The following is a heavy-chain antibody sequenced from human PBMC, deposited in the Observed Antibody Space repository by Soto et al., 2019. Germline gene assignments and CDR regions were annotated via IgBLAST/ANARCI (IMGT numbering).Heavy chain of an antibody. Sequence: GGSLRLSCAASGFTFSSYSMNWVRQAPGKGLEWVSSISSSSSYIYYADSVKGRFTISRDNAKNSLYLQMNSLRAEDTVVYYCARDGDFWINNYMDVWDKGITVTVSS. V-gene: IGHV3-21*01. J-gene: IGHJ6*03. D-gene: IGHD3-3*01. CDR3: ARDGDFWINNYMDV. CDR2: ISSSSSYI. CDR1: GFTFSSYS.